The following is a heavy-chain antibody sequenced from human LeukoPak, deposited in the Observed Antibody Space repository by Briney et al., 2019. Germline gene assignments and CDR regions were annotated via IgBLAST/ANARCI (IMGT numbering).Heavy chain of an antibody. D-gene: IGHD3-10*01. V-gene: IGHV4-31*03. CDR3: ARDPGYYGSGSAYYYYGMDV. CDR1: GGSISSGGYY. Sequence: SETLSLTCTVSGGSISSGGYYWSWIRQHPGKGLEWIGYIYYSGSTYYNPSLKSRVTISVDTSKNQFSLKLSSVTAADTAVYYCARDPGYYGSGSAYYYYGMDVWGKGTTVTVSS. J-gene: IGHJ6*04. CDR2: IYYSGST.